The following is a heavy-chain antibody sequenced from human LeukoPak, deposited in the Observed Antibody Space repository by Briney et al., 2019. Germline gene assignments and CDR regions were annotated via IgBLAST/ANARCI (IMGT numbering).Heavy chain of an antibody. Sequence: SETLSLTCAVYGGSFSGYYWSWIRQPPGKGLEWIGEINHSGSTNYNPSLKSRVTISVDTSKNQFSLKLSSVTAADTAVYYCARSGQQLVLNYFDYWGQGTLVTVSS. J-gene: IGHJ4*02. D-gene: IGHD6-13*01. CDR2: INHSGST. CDR3: ARSGQQLVLNYFDY. V-gene: IGHV4-34*01. CDR1: GGSFSGYY.